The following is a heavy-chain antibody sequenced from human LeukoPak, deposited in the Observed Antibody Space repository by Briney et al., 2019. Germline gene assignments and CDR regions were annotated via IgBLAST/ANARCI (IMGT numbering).Heavy chain of an antibody. Sequence: PGGSLRLSCAASGFTFSSYWMSWVRQAPGKGLEWVANIKQDGSEKYYVDSVKGRFTISRDNSKNTLYLQMNSLRAEDTAVYYCASITMVRGVPYGMDVWGQGTTVTVSS. CDR1: GFTFSSYW. V-gene: IGHV3-7*02. J-gene: IGHJ6*02. CDR3: ASITMVRGVPYGMDV. CDR2: IKQDGSEK. D-gene: IGHD3-10*01.